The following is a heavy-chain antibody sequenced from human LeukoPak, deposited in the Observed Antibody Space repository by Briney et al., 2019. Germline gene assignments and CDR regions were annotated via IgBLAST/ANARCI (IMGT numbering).Heavy chain of an antibody. Sequence: PSETLSLTCAVYGGSFSGYYWSWLRQPPGKGLEWIGEINHSGSTNYNPSLKSRVTISVDTSKNQFSLKLSSVTAADTAVYYCARAPHTFTTGPHLDYWGQGTLVTVSS. CDR3: ARAPHTFTTGPHLDY. J-gene: IGHJ4*02. CDR2: INHSGST. CDR1: GGSFSGYY. V-gene: IGHV4-34*01. D-gene: IGHD1-1*01.